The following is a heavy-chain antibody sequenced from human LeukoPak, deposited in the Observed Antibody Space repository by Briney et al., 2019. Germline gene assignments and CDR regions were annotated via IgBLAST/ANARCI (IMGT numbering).Heavy chain of an antibody. D-gene: IGHD3-10*01. CDR3: ARDQRTPPVLYDY. CDR1: GFTFSSCW. J-gene: IGHJ4*02. V-gene: IGHV3-74*01. CDR2: INSDGSST. Sequence: PGGSLRLSCAASGFTFSSCWMHWVRQAPGKGLVWVSRINSDGSSTSYADSVKGRFTISRDNAKNTLYLQMNSLRAEDTAVYYCARDQRTPPVLYDYWGQGTLVTVSS.